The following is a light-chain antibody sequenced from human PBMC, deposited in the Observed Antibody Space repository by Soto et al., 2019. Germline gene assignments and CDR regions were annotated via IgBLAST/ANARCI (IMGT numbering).Light chain of an antibody. CDR1: SSDVGAHNF. CDR3: SWYAGSNNYL. V-gene: IGLV2-8*01. Sequence: QSVLTQPPSASGSPGQSVTISCTGTSSDVGAHNFVSWHQQHPGKAPKLMVYEVSKRPSGVPDRFSGSKSGNTASLTVSGLQAEDEADYCCSWYAGSNNYLFGTGTKATVL. CDR2: EVS. J-gene: IGLJ1*01.